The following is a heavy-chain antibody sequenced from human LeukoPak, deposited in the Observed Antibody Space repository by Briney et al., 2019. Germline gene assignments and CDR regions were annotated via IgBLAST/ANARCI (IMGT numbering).Heavy chain of an antibody. CDR3: SGGGIAVIDY. J-gene: IGHJ4*02. CDR1: GFTVSSNY. D-gene: IGHD3-16*02. Sequence: GGSLRLSCAASGFTVSSNYMTWVRQAPWKGLEWVSVIYSGGSTYYADSVKGRFTISRDNSKNTLYLQMNSLRAEDTAVHYCSGGGIAVIDYWGQGTLVTVSS. CDR2: IYSGGST. V-gene: IGHV3-53*01.